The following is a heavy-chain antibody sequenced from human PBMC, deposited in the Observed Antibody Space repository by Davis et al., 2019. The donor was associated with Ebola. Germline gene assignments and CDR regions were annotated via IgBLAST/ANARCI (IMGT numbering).Heavy chain of an antibody. CDR2: ISAYNGNT. V-gene: IGHV1-18*01. J-gene: IGHJ3*02. CDR3: ARWDGIYCRSTSCSQGAFDI. CDR1: GYTFTSYG. D-gene: IGHD2-2*01. Sequence: ASVKVSCKASGYTFTSYGISWVRQAPGQGLEWMGWISAYNGNTNYAQKLQGRVTMTTDTSTSTAYMELRSLRSDDTAVYYCARWDGIYCRSTSCSQGAFDIWGQGTMVTVSS.